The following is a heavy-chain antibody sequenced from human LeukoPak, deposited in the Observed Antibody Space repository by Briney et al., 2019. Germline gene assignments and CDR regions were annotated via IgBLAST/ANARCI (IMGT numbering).Heavy chain of an antibody. Sequence: TLSLTCTVSGDSISSGGYYWSWIRQHPGKGLEWIGYIYYSGSTYYNPSLKSRVTISADTSKKQFSLKLSSVTAADTAVYYCARGRTQLPFDYWGQGTLVTVSS. CDR1: GDSISSGGYY. V-gene: IGHV4-31*03. D-gene: IGHD5-24*01. CDR2: IYYSGST. J-gene: IGHJ4*02. CDR3: ARGRTQLPFDY.